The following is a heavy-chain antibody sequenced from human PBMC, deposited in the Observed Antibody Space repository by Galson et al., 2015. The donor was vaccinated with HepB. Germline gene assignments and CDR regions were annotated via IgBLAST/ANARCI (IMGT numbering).Heavy chain of an antibody. V-gene: IGHV3-30*04. CDR1: GFTFSSYA. D-gene: IGHD3-10*01. CDR3: ARDYGSGSYGGDY. J-gene: IGHJ4*02. Sequence: SLRLSCAASGFTFSSYAMHWVRQAPGKGLEWVAVISYDGSNKYYADSVKGRFTISRDNSKNTLYLQMNSLRAEDTAVYYCARDYGSGSYGGDYWGQGTLVTVSS. CDR2: ISYDGSNK.